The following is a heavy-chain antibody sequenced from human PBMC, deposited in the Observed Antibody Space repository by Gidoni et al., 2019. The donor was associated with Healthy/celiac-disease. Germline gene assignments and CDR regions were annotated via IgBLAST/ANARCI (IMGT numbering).Heavy chain of an antibody. Sequence: QVQLQESGPGLVKPSQTLSLTCTVSGGSISSGGYYWSWIRQHPGKGLEGIGYIYYSGSTYYNPSLKSRVTISVDTSKNQFSLKLSSVTAADTAVYYCARDSPHYYGSGSSHSLSLWGQGTLVTVSS. CDR1: GGSISSGGYY. D-gene: IGHD3-10*01. J-gene: IGHJ4*02. CDR2: IYYSGST. CDR3: ARDSPHYYGSGSSHSLSL. V-gene: IGHV4-31*03.